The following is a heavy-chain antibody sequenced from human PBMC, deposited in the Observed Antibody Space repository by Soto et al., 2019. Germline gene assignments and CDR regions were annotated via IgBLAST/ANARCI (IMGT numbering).Heavy chain of an antibody. J-gene: IGHJ5*02. Sequence: ASVKVSCKASGYTFTGYYMHWVRQAPGEGLEWMGWINPNSGGTNYAQKFQGWVTMTRDTSISTAYMELSRLRSDDTAVYYCARGGSSKNIISYWFDPWGQGTLVTVSS. V-gene: IGHV1-2*04. D-gene: IGHD3-10*01. CDR1: GYTFTGYY. CDR3: ARGGSSKNIISYWFDP. CDR2: INPNSGGT.